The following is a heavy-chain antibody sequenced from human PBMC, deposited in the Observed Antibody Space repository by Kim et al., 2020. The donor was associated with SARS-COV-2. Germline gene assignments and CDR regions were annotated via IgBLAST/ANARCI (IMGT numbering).Heavy chain of an antibody. V-gene: IGHV3-11*04. J-gene: IGHJ6*02. CDR3: ARGIEGYYYYGMDV. Sequence: GDSVKGRFTISRDNAKKSLYLQMNSLRAEDTAVYYCARGIEGYYYYGMDVWGQGTTVTVSS.